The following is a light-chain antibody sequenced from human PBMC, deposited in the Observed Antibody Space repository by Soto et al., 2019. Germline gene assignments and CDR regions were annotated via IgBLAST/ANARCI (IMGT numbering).Light chain of an antibody. Sequence: EIVLTQSPATLSLSPGERATLSCRASQSVSSYFAWYQQKPGQAPRLLIYDASNRATGIPARFSGSGSGTDFPLTISSLEPEDFAVYYWQQRSNWPPYTFGQGTKLEIK. CDR1: QSVSSY. CDR3: QQRSNWPPYT. V-gene: IGKV3-11*01. J-gene: IGKJ2*01. CDR2: DAS.